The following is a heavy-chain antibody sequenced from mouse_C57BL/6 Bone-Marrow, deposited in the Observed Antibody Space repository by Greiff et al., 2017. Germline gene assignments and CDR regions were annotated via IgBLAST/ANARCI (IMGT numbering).Heavy chain of an antibody. CDR3: AREGDYDEKYFDV. D-gene: IGHD2-4*01. CDR2: IYPGDGDT. CDR1: GYAFSSSW. Sequence: VQGVESGPELVKPGASVKISCKASGYAFSSSWMNWVKQRPGKGLEWIGRIYPGDGDTNYNGKFKGKATLTADKSSSTAYMQLSSLTSEDSAVYFCAREGDYDEKYFDVWGTGTTVTVSS. V-gene: IGHV1-82*01. J-gene: IGHJ1*03.